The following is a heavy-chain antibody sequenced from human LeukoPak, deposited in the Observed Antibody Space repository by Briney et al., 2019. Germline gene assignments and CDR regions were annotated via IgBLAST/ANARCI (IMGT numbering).Heavy chain of an antibody. J-gene: IGHJ4*02. CDR2: IGSAGINT. CDR3: AISRGYIDN. CDR1: GFTFSNYG. Sequence: GGSLRLSCAASGFTFSNYGMSWVRQAPGKGLGWVSAIGSAGINTYYADSVKGRFTISRDNSKDILYLQMKSLRVEDTAVYFCAISRGYIDNWGQGTLVTVSS. V-gene: IGHV3-23*01. D-gene: IGHD3-16*01.